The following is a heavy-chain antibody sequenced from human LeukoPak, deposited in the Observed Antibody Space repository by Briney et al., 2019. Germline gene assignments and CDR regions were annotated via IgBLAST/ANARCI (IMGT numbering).Heavy chain of an antibody. CDR2: IYTSGST. CDR3: ARVGTWLIPDY. V-gene: IGHV4-61*02. J-gene: IGHJ4*02. D-gene: IGHD6-19*01. Sequence: SETLSLTCTVSGGAISSGSYYWSWIRQPAGKGLEWIGRIYTSGSTNYNPSLKSRVTISVDRSKNQFSLKLSSVTAADTAVYYCARVGTWLIPDYWGQGTLVTVSS. CDR1: GGAISSGSYY.